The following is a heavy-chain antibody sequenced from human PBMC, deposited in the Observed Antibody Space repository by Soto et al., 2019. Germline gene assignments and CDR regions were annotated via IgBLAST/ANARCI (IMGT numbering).Heavy chain of an antibody. D-gene: IGHD3-22*01. CDR2: ISGSGGST. CDR3: AKDWVDYYDSSGYLGYYFYY. Sequence: EVQLLESGGGLVQPGGSLRLSCAASGFTFSSYAMSWVRQAPGKGLEWVSAISGSGGSTYYADSVKGRFTISRDNSKNTLYLQMNSLRAEDTAVYYCAKDWVDYYDSSGYLGYYFYYWGQGTLVTVSS. J-gene: IGHJ4*02. CDR1: GFTFSSYA. V-gene: IGHV3-23*01.